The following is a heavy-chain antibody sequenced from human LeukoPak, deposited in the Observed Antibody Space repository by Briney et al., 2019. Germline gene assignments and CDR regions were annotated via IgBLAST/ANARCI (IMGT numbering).Heavy chain of an antibody. D-gene: IGHD2-2*01. V-gene: IGHV3-23*01. CDR3: AKDLGGVPAASGIDY. J-gene: IGHJ4*02. Sequence: GGSLRLSCAASGFTFSSHAMSWVRQAPGKGLERVSAISGSGGSTYYADSVKGRFTISRDNSKNTLYLQMNSLRAEDTAVYYCAKDLGGVPAASGIDYWGQGTLVTVSS. CDR1: GFTFSSHA. CDR2: ISGSGGST.